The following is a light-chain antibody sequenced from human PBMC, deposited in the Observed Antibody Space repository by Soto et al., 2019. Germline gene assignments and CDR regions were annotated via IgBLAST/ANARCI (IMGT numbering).Light chain of an antibody. Sequence: QSVLTQPASVSGSPGQSITVSCPGTTTDIGTYNYVSWYQQLPGKAPKLIIFEVTNRPSGVSDRFSGSKSGNTASLYISGLQTEDEADYYCASFTTSSTRVFGSGTKVTVL. CDR2: EVT. V-gene: IGLV2-14*01. CDR3: ASFTTSSTRV. CDR1: TTDIGTYNY. J-gene: IGLJ1*01.